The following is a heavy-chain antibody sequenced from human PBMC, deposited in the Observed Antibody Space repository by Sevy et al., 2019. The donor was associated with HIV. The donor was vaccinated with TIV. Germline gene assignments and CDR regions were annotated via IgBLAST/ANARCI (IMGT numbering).Heavy chain of an antibody. D-gene: IGHD6-13*01. Sequence: GGSLRLSCAASGFTVSSNYMNWVRQAPGKGLEWVSVIYNGGSTYYADSVMGRFTISRDNSKNTLYLQMNSLRAEDAAVYYCARDGGSRGMDVWGKGTTVTVSS. CDR3: ARDGGSRGMDV. CDR2: IYNGGST. J-gene: IGHJ6*04. CDR1: GFTVSSNY. V-gene: IGHV3-66*02.